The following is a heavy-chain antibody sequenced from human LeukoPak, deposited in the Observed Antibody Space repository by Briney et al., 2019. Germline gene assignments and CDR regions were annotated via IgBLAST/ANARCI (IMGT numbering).Heavy chain of an antibody. V-gene: IGHV3-23*01. J-gene: IGHJ5*02. CDR3: AKDSKYYYGSGRNWFDP. CDR2: ISGSGGST. Sequence: PGGSLRLSCAASGFTFSSYAMSWVRQAPGKGLEWVSAISGSGGSTYYADSVKGRFTISRDNSKSTLYLQMNSLRAEDTAVYYCAKDSKYYYGSGRNWFDPWGQGTLVTVSS. D-gene: IGHD3-10*01. CDR1: GFTFSSYA.